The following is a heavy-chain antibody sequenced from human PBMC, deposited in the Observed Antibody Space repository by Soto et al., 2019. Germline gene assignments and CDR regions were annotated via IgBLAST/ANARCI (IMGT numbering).Heavy chain of an antibody. CDR1: GFTFSSYG. J-gene: IGHJ6*02. V-gene: IGHV3-33*01. CDR3: AREFSSSSALYYYYGMDV. D-gene: IGHD6-6*01. CDR2: IWYDGSNK. Sequence: HPGGSLRLSCAASGFTFSSYGMHWVRQAPGKGLEWVAVIWYDGSNKYYADSVKGRFTISRDNSKNTLYLQMNSLRAEDTAVYYCAREFSSSSALYYYYGMDVWGQGTTVTVSS.